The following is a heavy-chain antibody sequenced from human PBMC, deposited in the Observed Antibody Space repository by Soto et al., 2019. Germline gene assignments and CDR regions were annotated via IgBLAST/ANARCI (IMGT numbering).Heavy chain of an antibody. V-gene: IGHV3-11*01. CDR1: RFRFSDYY. Sequence: PGGSLRLSCEASRFRFSDYYMSWVRQAPGKGLEWVSFISSSGTTIYYADSVKGRFTISRDSAKNSLFLQMNSLRVEDTAVYYCASSEGNYYYYGMDVWGQGTTVTVSS. J-gene: IGHJ6*02. CDR2: ISSSGTTI. CDR3: ASSEGNYYYYGMDV.